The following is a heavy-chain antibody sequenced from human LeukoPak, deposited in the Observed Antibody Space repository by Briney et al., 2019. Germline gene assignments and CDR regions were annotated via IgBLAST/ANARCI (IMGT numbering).Heavy chain of an antibody. D-gene: IGHD3-22*01. V-gene: IGHV3-73*01. CDR3: TRSPPYYYDSSGYYYDY. J-gene: IGHJ4*02. CDR1: GFTFSGSV. CDR2: IRSKANSYAT. Sequence: GGSLRLSCAASGFTFSGSVMHWVRQASGKGLEWVGRIRSKANSYATAYAASVKGRFTISRDDSKNTAYLQMNSLETDDTAVYYCTRSPPYYYDSSGYYYDYWGQGTLVTVSS.